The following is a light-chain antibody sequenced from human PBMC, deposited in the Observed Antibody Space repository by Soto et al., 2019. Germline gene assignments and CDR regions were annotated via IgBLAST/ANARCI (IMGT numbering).Light chain of an antibody. Sequence: DIQMTQSPSTLSASVGDRVTITCRASQSISRWLAWHQQKPGKAPKLLIYDASSLESGVPSRFSGSGSGTEFTLTISSLQPDDVATYYCQQYNYFRTFGQGTRLEIK. CDR2: DAS. J-gene: IGKJ5*01. CDR1: QSISRW. V-gene: IGKV1-5*01. CDR3: QQYNYFRT.